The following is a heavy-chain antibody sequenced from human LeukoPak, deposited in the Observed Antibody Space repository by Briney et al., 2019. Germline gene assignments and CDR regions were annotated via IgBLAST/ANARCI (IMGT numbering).Heavy chain of an antibody. CDR1: GGTLSSYA. D-gene: IGHD2-2*01. CDR3: ARYCSSTSCYAGGGFDY. CDR2: IIPIFGTA. J-gene: IGHJ4*02. V-gene: IGHV1-69*06. Sequence: SVKVSCKASGGTLSSYAISWVRQAPGQGLEWMGGIIPIFGTANYAQKFQGRVTITADKSTSTAYMELRSLRSDDTAVYYCARYCSSTSCYAGGGFDYWGQGTLVTVSS.